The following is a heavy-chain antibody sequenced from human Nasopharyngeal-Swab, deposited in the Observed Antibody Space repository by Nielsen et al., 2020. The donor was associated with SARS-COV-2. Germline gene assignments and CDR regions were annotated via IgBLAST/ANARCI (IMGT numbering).Heavy chain of an antibody. CDR1: GFTFSSHD. Sequence: GESLKISCAASGFTFSSHDMSWARQSPGKGLEWVSAISADGGVTPHADSVKGRFTISRDNSKSTLYLQMNSLRVEDTAVYYCGKVVNQAAYDYSVQGTLVTVSS. CDR2: ISADGGVT. CDR3: GKVVNQAAYDY. J-gene: IGHJ4*02. V-gene: IGHV3-23*01. D-gene: IGHD1-14*01.